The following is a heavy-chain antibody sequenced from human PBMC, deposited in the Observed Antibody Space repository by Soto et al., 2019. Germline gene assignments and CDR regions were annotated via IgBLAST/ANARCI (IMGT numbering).Heavy chain of an antibody. CDR2: IIPIFGTA. CDR1: GGTFSSYA. CDR3: AREPLSEEEHEI. J-gene: IGHJ4*02. Sequence: SVKVSCKASGGTFSSYAISWVRQAPGQGLEWMGGIIPIFGTANYAQKFQGRVTITADESTSTAYMELSSLRSEDTAVYYCAREPLSEEEHEIWGQGTLVTVSS. V-gene: IGHV1-69*13. D-gene: IGHD3-16*01.